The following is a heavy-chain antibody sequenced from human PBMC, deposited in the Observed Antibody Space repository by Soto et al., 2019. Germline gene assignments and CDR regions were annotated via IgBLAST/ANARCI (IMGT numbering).Heavy chain of an antibody. J-gene: IGHJ3*02. CDR3: AREWELPRGAFDI. V-gene: IGHV4-31*03. Sequence: QVQLQESGPGLVKPSQTLSLTCTVSGGSISSGGYYWSWIRQHPGKGLEWIGYIYYSGSTYYNPSLERRVTLSVDRSNNQLPLKLSSVTAADTAVYYCAREWELPRGAFDIWGQGTMVTVSS. D-gene: IGHD1-26*01. CDR1: GGSISSGGYY. CDR2: IYYSGST.